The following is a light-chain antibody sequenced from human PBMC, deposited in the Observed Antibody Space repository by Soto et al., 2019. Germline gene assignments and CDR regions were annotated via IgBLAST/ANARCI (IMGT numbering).Light chain of an antibody. V-gene: IGLV2-14*01. CDR1: SSDVGGYNY. CDR3: AAWDDSLNGYV. J-gene: IGLJ1*01. Sequence: QSALTQPASVSGSPGQSITISCTGTSSDVGGYNYVSWYQQHPGKAPKLMIYEVSNRPSGVSNRFSGSKSGNTASLAISWLQSDDEADYYCAAWDDSLNGYVFGTVTKLTVL. CDR2: EVS.